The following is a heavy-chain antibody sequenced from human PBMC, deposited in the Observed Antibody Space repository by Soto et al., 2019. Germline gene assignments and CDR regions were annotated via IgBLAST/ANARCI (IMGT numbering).Heavy chain of an antibody. V-gene: IGHV4-34*01. CDR2: INHSGST. J-gene: IGHJ4*02. CDR3: ARGQVVVLEYFDY. Sequence: QVQLQQWGAGLLKPSETLSLTCAVYGGSFSGYYWSWIRQPPGKGLEWIGEINHSGSTNYNPSLKSRVTISVDTSKNQFSLKLSSVTAADTAVYYCARGQVVVLEYFDYWGQGTLVTVSS. D-gene: IGHD2-15*01. CDR1: GGSFSGYY.